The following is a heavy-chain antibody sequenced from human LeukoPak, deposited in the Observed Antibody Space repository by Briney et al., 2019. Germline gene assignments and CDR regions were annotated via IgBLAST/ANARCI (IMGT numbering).Heavy chain of an antibody. CDR2: IYYSRST. J-gene: IGHJ3*02. V-gene: IGHV4-59*01. Sequence: TSETLSLTCTVSGGSISSYNWSWIRQPPRKGQEWIGYIYYSRSTNHNPSLKSRVTISVDTSNTQFSLKLSSVTAADTAVYYCARGLLDGYTHPAAFDIWGQGTMVTVSS. D-gene: IGHD5-24*01. CDR3: ARGLLDGYTHPAAFDI. CDR1: GGSISSYN.